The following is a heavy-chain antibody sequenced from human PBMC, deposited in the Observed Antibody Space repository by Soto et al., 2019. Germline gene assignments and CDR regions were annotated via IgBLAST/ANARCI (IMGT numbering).Heavy chain of an antibody. Sequence: QITLKESGPTLVKPTQTLTLTCTFSGFSLSTSGVGVGWIRQPPGKALEWLALIYWDDDKRYSPSLKSRLTITTDTSKNQVVLTMTNMDPVDTATYYCAHRLELTTGSDAFGIWGQGTMVTVSS. CDR3: AHRLELTTGSDAFGI. V-gene: IGHV2-5*02. CDR2: IYWDDDK. J-gene: IGHJ3*02. D-gene: IGHD1-1*01. CDR1: GFSLSTSGVG.